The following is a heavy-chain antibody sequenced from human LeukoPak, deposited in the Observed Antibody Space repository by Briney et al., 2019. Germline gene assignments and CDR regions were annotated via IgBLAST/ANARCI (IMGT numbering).Heavy chain of an antibody. J-gene: IGHJ4*02. CDR1: GGSISSSSNY. CDR3: ARGYSLFDY. Sequence: PSETLSLTCIVSGGSISSSSNYWGWIRQPPGKGLEWIGNSYYSGTTYYNPSLKSRVNISVDTSKNQFSLKLNSVTAADTAVYYCARGYSLFDYWGQGTLVTVSS. CDR2: SYYSGTT. D-gene: IGHD1-26*01. V-gene: IGHV4-39*07.